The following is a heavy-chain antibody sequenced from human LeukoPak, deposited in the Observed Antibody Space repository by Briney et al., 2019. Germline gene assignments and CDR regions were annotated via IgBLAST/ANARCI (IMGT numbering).Heavy chain of an antibody. V-gene: IGHV4-4*02. CDR3: VIRPLATKWFDP. CDR2: IYHSGST. Sequence: PSETLSLTCTVSGGSISSSNWWSWVRPPPGKGLEWIGEIYHSGSTNYNPSLKSRVTISVDKSKNQFSLKLSSVTAADTAVYYCVIRPLATKWFDPWGQGTLVTVSS. CDR1: GGSISSSNW. J-gene: IGHJ5*02. D-gene: IGHD2/OR15-2a*01.